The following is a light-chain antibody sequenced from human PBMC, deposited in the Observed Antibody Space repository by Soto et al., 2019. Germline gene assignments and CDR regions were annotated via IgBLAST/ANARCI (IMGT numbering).Light chain of an antibody. CDR2: DVS. CDR1: SSDVGGYNS. CDR3: SSYTSSTTAI. V-gene: IGLV2-14*01. J-gene: IGLJ2*01. Sequence: QSALTQPASVSGSPGQSITISCTGTSSDVGGYNSVSWYQQHPGEAPKLMIYDVSNRPSGVSNRFSGSKSGNTASLTISGLQAEDEADYYCSSYTSSTTAIFGGGTKVTVL.